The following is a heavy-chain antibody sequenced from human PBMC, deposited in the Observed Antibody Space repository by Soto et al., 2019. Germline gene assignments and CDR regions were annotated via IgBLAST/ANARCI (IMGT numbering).Heavy chain of an antibody. Sequence: GGSLRLSCAASGFNFNNAWMSWIRQAPGKGLEWVARIKAKSEGGTTDYAAPVKGRFTISRDDSKNILYLEMNSLKTEDTAVYYCTPGVRQAYCGGDCYSFDYWGQGALVTVSS. D-gene: IGHD2-21*02. CDR1: GFNFNNAW. J-gene: IGHJ4*02. CDR3: TPGVRQAYCGGDCYSFDY. V-gene: IGHV3-15*01. CDR2: IKAKSEGGTT.